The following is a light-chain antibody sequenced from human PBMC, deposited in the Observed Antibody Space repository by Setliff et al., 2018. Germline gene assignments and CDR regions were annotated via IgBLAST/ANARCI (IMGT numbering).Light chain of an antibody. CDR1: RSDVGGYNH. CDR3: SSYTRSSTDV. CDR2: EVS. J-gene: IGLJ1*01. Sequence: QSVLTQPPSASGSPGQSVTISCTGTRSDVGGYNHVSWYQQHPDKAPKVIIYEVSVRPSGVPDRFSGSKSGYTASLTISGLQAGDEADYYCSSYTRSSTDVFGGGTKVTVL. V-gene: IGLV2-8*01.